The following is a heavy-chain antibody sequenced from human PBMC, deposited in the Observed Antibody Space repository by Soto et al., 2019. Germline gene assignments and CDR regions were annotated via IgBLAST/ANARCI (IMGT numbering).Heavy chain of an antibody. CDR1: GGSFSGYY. CDR2: INHSGST. J-gene: IGHJ5*02. CDR3: ARGRSTMVRGVITP. V-gene: IGHV4-34*01. Sequence: SETLSLTCAVYGGSFSGYYWGWIRQPPGKGLEWIGEINHSGSTNYNPSLKSRVTISVDTSKNQFSLKLSSVTAADTAVYYCARGRSTMVRGVITPWGQGTLVTVSS. D-gene: IGHD3-10*01.